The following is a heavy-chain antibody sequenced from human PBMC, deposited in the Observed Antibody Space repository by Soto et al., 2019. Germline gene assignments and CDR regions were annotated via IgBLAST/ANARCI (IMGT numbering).Heavy chain of an antibody. CDR2: IYYSGST. Sequence: QVQLQESGPGLVKPSQTLSLTCTVSGGSISSGGYYWSWIRQHPGKGLEWIGYIYYSGSTYYNPSPQSRVTSSVDTSKNQFSLKLSSVTAADTAAYYCARLISSGYFDYWGQGTLVTVSS. D-gene: IGHD6-6*01. J-gene: IGHJ4*02. CDR3: ARLISSGYFDY. V-gene: IGHV4-31*03. CDR1: GGSISSGGYY.